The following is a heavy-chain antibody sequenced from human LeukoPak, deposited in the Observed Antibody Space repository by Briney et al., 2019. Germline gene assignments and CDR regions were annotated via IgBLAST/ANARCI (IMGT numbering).Heavy chain of an antibody. CDR1: GFIFSAYI. J-gene: IGHJ4*02. D-gene: IGHD6-19*01. Sequence: GGSLRLSCVASGFIFSAYIMHWVRQAPGKGLEYVSAIRSDGSSTFYPNSVKGRFTISRDNSKSTLYLQMGSLRAEDPAVYYCTRRYGGHSGWAGYHDSWGQGTLVTVS. V-gene: IGHV3-64*01. CDR2: IRSDGSST. CDR3: TRRYGGHSGWAGYHDS.